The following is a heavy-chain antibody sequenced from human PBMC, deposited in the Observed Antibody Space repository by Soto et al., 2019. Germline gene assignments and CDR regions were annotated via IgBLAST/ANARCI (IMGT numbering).Heavy chain of an antibody. CDR2: IYSGGST. D-gene: IGHD1-1*01. V-gene: IGHV3-53*01. Sequence: GGSLRLSFAASGFTVSSNHMSCVRQAPGKGLEWVSVIYSGGSTYYADSVKGRFTISRDNSKNTLYLQMNSLRAEDTAVYYCARAGLERASDAFDIWGQGTMVTVSS. CDR1: GFTVSSNH. CDR3: ARAGLERASDAFDI. J-gene: IGHJ3*02.